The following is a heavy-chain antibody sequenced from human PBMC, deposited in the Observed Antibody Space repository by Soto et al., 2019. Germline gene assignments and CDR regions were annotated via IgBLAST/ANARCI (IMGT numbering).Heavy chain of an antibody. CDR1: GYTFTSYG. CDR3: AREYRVTTPLFYYYYYMDV. Sequence: GASVKVSCKASGYTFTSYGISWVRQAPGQGLEWMGWISAYNGNTKYSQKLQGRVTITTDTSASTAYMELSSLRSEDTAVYYCAREYRVTTPLFYYYYYMDVWGKGTTVTVSS. J-gene: IGHJ6*03. CDR2: ISAYNGNT. D-gene: IGHD4-4*01. V-gene: IGHV1-18*01.